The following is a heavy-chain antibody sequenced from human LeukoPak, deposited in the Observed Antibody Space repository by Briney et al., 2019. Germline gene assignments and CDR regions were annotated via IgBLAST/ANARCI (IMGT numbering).Heavy chain of an antibody. V-gene: IGHV1-2*02. CDR1: GFTFTDHY. CDR2: INGKRGDT. J-gene: IGHJ4*02. CDR3: ARDFDWGPDY. D-gene: IGHD3-9*01. Sequence: ASVKVSCKTSGFTFTDHYFHWVRQAPGQGLEWMGWINGKRGDTNYAQKFQDRVTMTRDTPISTFYIQLSSPTADDTAVYYCARDFDWGPDYWGQGTLVTVSS.